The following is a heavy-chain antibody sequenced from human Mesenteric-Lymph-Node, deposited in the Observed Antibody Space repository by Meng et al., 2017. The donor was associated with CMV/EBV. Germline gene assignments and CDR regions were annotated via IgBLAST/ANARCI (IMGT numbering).Heavy chain of an antibody. CDR1: GGSLSGRTYY. CDR2: IYYRGST. D-gene: IGHD4-17*01. J-gene: IGHJ2*01. Sequence: GGSLSGRTYYWGWIRRPPGKGLEYIGSIYYRGSTHYNPSLKSRVTISVDTSKNQFSLKLSSVTAADTAVFHCARASYGDDYWHFDLWGRGTLVTVSS. V-gene: IGHV4-39*07. CDR3: ARASYGDDYWHFDL.